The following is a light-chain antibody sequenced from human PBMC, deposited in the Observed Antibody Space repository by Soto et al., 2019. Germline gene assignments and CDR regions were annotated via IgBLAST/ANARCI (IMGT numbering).Light chain of an antibody. CDR1: STDVGAYNL. CDR2: EVN. V-gene: IGLV2-23*02. J-gene: IGLJ1*01. CDR3: CSFSSSTSLYV. Sequence: QSVLTQPASVSGSPGQSITISCTGTSTDVGAYNLVSWYQQYPGKAPTLLLFEVNRRPSGVSSRFSGSKSGNTASLTISGLRAEDEAAYHCCSFSSSTSLYVFGTGTKV.